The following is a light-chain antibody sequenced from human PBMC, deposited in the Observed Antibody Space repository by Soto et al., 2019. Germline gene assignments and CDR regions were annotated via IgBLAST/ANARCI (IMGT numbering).Light chain of an antibody. Sequence: AIQMTQSPSSLSASVGDRVTITCRASQDIRNDLDWYQQKPGQAPHLLIFAAFNLQSGVPSRFSGGGSGTHFTLTISSLQPDDFATYYCLQYYNFSWTFGQGTKVDIK. CDR1: QDIRND. CDR3: LQYYNFSWT. V-gene: IGKV1-6*01. CDR2: AAF. J-gene: IGKJ1*01.